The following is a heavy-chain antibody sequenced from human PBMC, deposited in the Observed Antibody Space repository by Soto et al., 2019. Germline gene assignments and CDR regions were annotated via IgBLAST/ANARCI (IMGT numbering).Heavy chain of an antibody. Sequence: SETLSLTCTVSGGSISSGGYYWSWIRQHPGKGLEWIGYIYYSGSTYYDPALKSRVTISVDTSKNQFSLKLSSVTAADTAVYYCARDXGIGGCRDYYYYYGMDVWGQGTTVTVSS. CDR3: ARDXGIGGCRDYYYYYGMDV. D-gene: IGHD1-26*01. CDR1: GGSISSGGYY. CDR2: IYYSGST. V-gene: IGHV4-31*03. J-gene: IGHJ6*02.